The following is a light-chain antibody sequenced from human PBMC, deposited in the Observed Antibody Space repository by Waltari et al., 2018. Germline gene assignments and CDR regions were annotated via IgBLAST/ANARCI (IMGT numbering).Light chain of an antibody. CDR2: DAS. V-gene: IGKV3-20*01. J-gene: IGKJ1*01. CDR3: QKYGTLPAT. CDR1: QSVSKY. Sequence: EIVLTQSPGTLSLSPGERATLPCRASQSVSKYLAGYQQKPGQAPRLLIYDASTRATGIPDRFSGSGWGTDFSLTISRLEPEDFAVYYCQKYGTLPATFGQGTKVQMK.